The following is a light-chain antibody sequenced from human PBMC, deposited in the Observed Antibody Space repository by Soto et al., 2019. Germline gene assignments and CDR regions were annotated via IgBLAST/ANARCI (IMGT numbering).Light chain of an antibody. Sequence: EIVMTQSPSSLCEYEVGVATLTCRASQSVSNTLAWYQQKPGQVPKLLIYGASTRASGVPARFSGSGSGTEFTLTISSLQSEDFATYYCQQYNNGPRTFGQGTKVDIK. CDR3: QQYNNGPRT. CDR1: QSVSNT. V-gene: IGKV3-15*01. J-gene: IGKJ1*01. CDR2: GAS.